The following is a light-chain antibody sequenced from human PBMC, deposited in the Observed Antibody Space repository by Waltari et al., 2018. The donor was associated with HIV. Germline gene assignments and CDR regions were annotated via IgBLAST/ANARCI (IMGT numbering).Light chain of an antibody. Sequence: QSALTQPASVSGSPGQSITISCTGTSRDVGGYHYVSWYQHHPAKSPKLMLYDVSNRPSGVSNRFSGSKSGNTASLTISGLQAEDEADYYCNSYTTSSTLHVVFGGGTKLTVL. J-gene: IGLJ2*01. CDR3: NSYTTSSTLHVV. V-gene: IGLV2-14*03. CDR2: DVS. CDR1: SRDVGGYHY.